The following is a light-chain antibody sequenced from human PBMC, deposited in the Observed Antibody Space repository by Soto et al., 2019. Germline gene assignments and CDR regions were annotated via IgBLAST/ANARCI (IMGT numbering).Light chain of an antibody. CDR2: GAS. CDR1: QSVSSNY. CDR3: QQYGSSPWT. V-gene: IGKV3-20*01. J-gene: IGKJ1*01. Sequence: EIVLTQSPGTLSLSPGERATLSCRASQSVSSNYLAWYQHKPGQAPRLLIYGASSRATGIPDRFSGSGSGTDFTLAISRLEPEDLAVYYCQQYGSSPWTFGLGTTVEI.